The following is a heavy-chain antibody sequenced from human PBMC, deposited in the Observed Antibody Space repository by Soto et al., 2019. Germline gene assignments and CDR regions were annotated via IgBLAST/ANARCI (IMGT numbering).Heavy chain of an antibody. CDR2: IYSGGST. V-gene: IGHV3-66*04. CDR1: GFTVSSNY. D-gene: IGHD3-3*01. J-gene: IGHJ6*03. Sequence: LRLSCAASGFTVSSNYMSWVRQAPGKGLEWVSVIYSGGSTYYADSVKGRFTISRDNSKNTLYLQMNSLRAEDTAVYYCARRYYDFWSGHSLPYYYYYMDVWGKGTTVTVSS. CDR3: ARRYYDFWSGHSLPYYYYYMDV.